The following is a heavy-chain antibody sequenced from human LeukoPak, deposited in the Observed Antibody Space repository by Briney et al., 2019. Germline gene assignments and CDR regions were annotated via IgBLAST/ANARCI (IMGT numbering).Heavy chain of an antibody. CDR1: GFTFSGSA. Sequence: GGSLRLSCAASGFTFSGSAMHWVRQASGKGLEWVGRIRSKANSYATAYAASVKGRLTISRDDSKNTAYLQMNSLKTEDTAVYYCIRRFGGSNWFDPWGQGTLVTVSS. CDR3: IRRFGGSNWFDP. D-gene: IGHD3-10*01. V-gene: IGHV3-73*01. J-gene: IGHJ5*02. CDR2: IRSKANSYAT.